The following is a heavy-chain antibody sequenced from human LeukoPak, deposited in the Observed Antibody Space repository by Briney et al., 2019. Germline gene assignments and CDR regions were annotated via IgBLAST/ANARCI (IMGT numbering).Heavy chain of an antibody. Sequence: GGSLRLSCAASGFTFSSYGMHWVRQAPGKGLEWVAVISYDGSNKYYADSVNGRFTISRDNSKNTLYLQMNSLRAEDTAVYYCARGVSGITMVRGVTQPPYYFDYWGQGTLVTVSS. CDR1: GFTFSSYG. D-gene: IGHD3-10*01. CDR3: ARGVSGITMVRGVTQPPYYFDY. CDR2: ISYDGSNK. V-gene: IGHV3-30*03. J-gene: IGHJ4*02.